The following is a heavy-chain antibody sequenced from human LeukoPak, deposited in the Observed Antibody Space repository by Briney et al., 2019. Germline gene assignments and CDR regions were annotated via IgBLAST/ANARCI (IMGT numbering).Heavy chain of an antibody. J-gene: IGHJ6*03. D-gene: IGHD1-26*01. CDR2: MYHNGST. V-gene: IGHV4-39*01. Sequence: SETLSLTCTVSGGSISTISYYWGWIRQPPGKGLEWIGSMYHNGSTYYNPSLKSRVTISVDTSKNQFSLKLTSVTAADTAVYYCARGYSGSYYFDYYYMDVWGKGTTVTVSS. CDR3: ARGYSGSYYFDYYYMDV. CDR1: GGSISTISYY.